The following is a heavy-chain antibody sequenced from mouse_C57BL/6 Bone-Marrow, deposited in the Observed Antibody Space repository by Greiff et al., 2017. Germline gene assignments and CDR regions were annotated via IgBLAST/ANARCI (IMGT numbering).Heavy chain of an antibody. CDR2: IHPSDSDT. Sequence: QVQLQQPGAELVKPGASVKVSCKASGYTFTSYWMHWVKQRPGQGLEWIGRIHPSDSDTNYNQKFKGKATLTVDKSSSTAYMQLSSLTSEDSAVYYCAIEDHYGSSYYAMDYWGQGTSVTGSS. D-gene: IGHD1-1*01. CDR1: GYTFTSYW. V-gene: IGHV1-74*01. CDR3: AIEDHYGSSYYAMDY. J-gene: IGHJ4*01.